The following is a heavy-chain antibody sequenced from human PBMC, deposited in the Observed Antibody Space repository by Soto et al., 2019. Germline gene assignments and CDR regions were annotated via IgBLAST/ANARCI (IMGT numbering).Heavy chain of an antibody. CDR2: IDPSDSYT. D-gene: IGHD3-10*01. CDR3: ARRGRGAYYYGMDV. J-gene: IGHJ6*02. Sequence: LGESLKISCKGSGYSFTSYWISWVRQMPGKGLEWMGRIDPSDSYTNYSPSFQGHVTISADKSISTAYLQWSSLKASDTAMYYCARRGRGAYYYGMDVWGQGTTVTVSS. CDR1: GYSFTSYW. V-gene: IGHV5-10-1*01.